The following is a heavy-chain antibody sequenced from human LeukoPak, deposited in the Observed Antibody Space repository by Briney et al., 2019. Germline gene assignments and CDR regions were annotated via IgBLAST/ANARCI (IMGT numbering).Heavy chain of an antibody. CDR2: IWSDGTNS. J-gene: IGHJ4*02. V-gene: IGHV3-33*06. Sequence: GGSLRLSCAPSGCTFSHYGMHWVRRAPGKGLEWVAVIWSDGTNSFYGDPVKGRFTISRDNFQRTVYLQMNSLSAVDTAVYYWAKDAQRGFDYSNSLDKWGQGTLVTVSS. CDR1: GCTFSHYG. D-gene: IGHD4-11*01. CDR3: AKDAQRGFDYSNSLDK.